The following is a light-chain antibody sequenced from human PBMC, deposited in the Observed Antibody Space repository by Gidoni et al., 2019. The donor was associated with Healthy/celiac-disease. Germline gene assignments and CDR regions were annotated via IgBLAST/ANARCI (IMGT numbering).Light chain of an antibody. J-gene: IGKJ3*01. CDR2: DAT. Sequence: DIQMTQSPFSLAASVGDRVTNTCQASQDISNYLKWYQQKQGKAPKLLIYDATNLETGVPSRFSGSGSGTDFTFTISSLQPEDIATYYCQQYDNLPLIFTFGHGTKVDIK. CDR3: QQYDNLPLIFT. CDR1: QDISNY. V-gene: IGKV1-33*01.